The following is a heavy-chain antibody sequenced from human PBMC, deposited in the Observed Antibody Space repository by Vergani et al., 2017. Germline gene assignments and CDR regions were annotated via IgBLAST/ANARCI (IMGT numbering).Heavy chain of an antibody. Sequence: EVQLLESGGGLVQPGGSRRLSCAASGFTFSSYAMSWVRQAPGKGLEWVSAISGSGGSTYYADSVKGRFTISRDNSKNTLYLQMNSLRAEDTAVYYCAKDHRGIAVAGTRVDYWGQGTLVTVSS. D-gene: IGHD6-19*01. CDR1: GFTFSSYA. J-gene: IGHJ4*02. CDR3: AKDHRGIAVAGTRVDY. V-gene: IGHV3-23*01. CDR2: ISGSGGST.